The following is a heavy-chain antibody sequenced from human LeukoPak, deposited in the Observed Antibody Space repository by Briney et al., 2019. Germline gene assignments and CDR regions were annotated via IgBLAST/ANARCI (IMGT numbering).Heavy chain of an antibody. CDR1: GYTFTSYG. CDR3: ARDPAHSSGVQFDP. Sequence: ASVKVSCKASGYTFTSYGISWVRQAPGQGLEWMGWISAYNGNTNDAQKLQGRVTMTADTSTSTAYMELRSPRSDDTAVYYCARDPAHSSGVQFDPWGQGTLVTVSS. CDR2: ISAYNGNT. D-gene: IGHD3-22*01. J-gene: IGHJ5*02. V-gene: IGHV1-18*01.